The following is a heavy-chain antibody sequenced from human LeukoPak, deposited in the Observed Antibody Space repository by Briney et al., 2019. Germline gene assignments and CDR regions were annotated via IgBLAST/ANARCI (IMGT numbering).Heavy chain of an antibody. Sequence: SETLSLTCTVSGGSISNYYWSWIRQSAGKGLEWIGRIHTSGTTNYKSSLKSRVTMSVDTSKNQFSLKLSSVTAADTAVYYCARDGRTTVTTFGAFDIWGQGTMVTVSS. V-gene: IGHV4-4*07. J-gene: IGHJ3*02. CDR1: GGSISNYY. CDR3: ARDGRTTVTTFGAFDI. CDR2: IHTSGTT. D-gene: IGHD4-17*01.